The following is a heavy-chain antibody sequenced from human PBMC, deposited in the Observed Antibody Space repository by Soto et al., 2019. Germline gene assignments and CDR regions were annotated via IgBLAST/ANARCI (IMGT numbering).Heavy chain of an antibody. CDR3: ASGGFIAMVRGAPQYYGMDV. CDR1: GGTFSSYT. Sequence: ASVKVSCKASGGTFSSYTISWVRQAPGQGLEWMGRIIPILGIANYAQKFQGRVTITADKSTSTAYMELSSLRSEDTAVYYCASGGFIAMVRGAPQYYGMDVWGQGTTVTVSS. D-gene: IGHD3-10*01. J-gene: IGHJ6*02. CDR2: IIPILGIA. V-gene: IGHV1-69*02.